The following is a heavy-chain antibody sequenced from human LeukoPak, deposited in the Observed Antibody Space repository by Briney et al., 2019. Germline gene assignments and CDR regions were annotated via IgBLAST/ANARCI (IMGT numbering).Heavy chain of an antibody. Sequence: SETLSLTCTVSGGSISSYYWSWIRQPPGKGLEWIGYIYYSGSTNYNPSLKSRVTISVDTSKNQFYLKLSSVTAADTAVYYCARAIAARRAFDIWGQGTMVTVSS. V-gene: IGHV4-59*01. CDR3: ARAIAARRAFDI. CDR1: GGSISSYY. D-gene: IGHD6-6*01. J-gene: IGHJ3*02. CDR2: IYYSGST.